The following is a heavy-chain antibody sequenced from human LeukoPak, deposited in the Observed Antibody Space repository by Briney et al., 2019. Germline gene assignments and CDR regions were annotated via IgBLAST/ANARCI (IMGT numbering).Heavy chain of an antibody. J-gene: IGHJ5*01. Sequence: GGSLRLSCAASGFTFSSYGMHWVRQAPGKGLEWVAVISYDGSNKYYADSVKGRFTISRDNPKNSVYLQMNSLRAEDTALYYCARGHFDSSGQSDSWGQGTLVTVSS. D-gene: IGHD3-22*01. CDR3: ARGHFDSSGQSDS. CDR2: ISYDGSNK. CDR1: GFTFSSYG. V-gene: IGHV3-30*03.